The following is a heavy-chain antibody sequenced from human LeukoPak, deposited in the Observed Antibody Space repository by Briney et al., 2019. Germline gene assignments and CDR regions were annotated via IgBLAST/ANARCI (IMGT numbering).Heavy chain of an antibody. Sequence: GASVRVSCKASGFTFTDSYIHWVRQVPGQGLEWMGRINLKSGGTNYAPKFQGRVTMTRDTSINVAYMELSRLRFDDMAIYYCASAARGYNYVGPGGWFDPWGQGTLVTVSS. CDR1: GFTFTDSY. V-gene: IGHV1-2*02. CDR2: INLKSGGT. CDR3: ASAARGYNYVGPGGWFDP. D-gene: IGHD5-18*01. J-gene: IGHJ5*02.